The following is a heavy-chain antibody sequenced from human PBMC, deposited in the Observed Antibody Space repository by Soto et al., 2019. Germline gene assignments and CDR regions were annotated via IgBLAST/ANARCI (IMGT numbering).Heavy chain of an antibody. CDR2: ISYDGTNK. CDR1: GFSFSISP. D-gene: IGHD7-27*01. J-gene: IGHJ4*02. V-gene: IGHV3-30-3*01. CDR3: ARDPKTSGGQHWAFNYFDS. Sequence: HPGGSLRLSCAASGFSFSISPMHWVRQAPGKGPDWVALISYDGTNKFYADSVKGRFTISRDNSKSTLYLQVDSLRPEDAAVYYCARDPKTSGGQHWAFNYFDSWGQGTLVTVSS.